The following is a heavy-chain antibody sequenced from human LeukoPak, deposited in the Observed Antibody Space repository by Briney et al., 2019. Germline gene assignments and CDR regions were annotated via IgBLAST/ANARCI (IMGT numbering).Heavy chain of an antibody. CDR1: GGSFSGYY. Sequence: MASETLSLTCAVYGGSFSGYYWSWIRQPPGKGLEWIGEINHSGSTNYNPSLKSRVTISVDTSKNQFSLKLSSVTAADTAVYYCARVRTWYYGSGSYSDYWGQGTLVTVSS. V-gene: IGHV4-34*01. J-gene: IGHJ4*02. D-gene: IGHD3-10*01. CDR2: INHSGST. CDR3: ARVRTWYYGSGSYSDY.